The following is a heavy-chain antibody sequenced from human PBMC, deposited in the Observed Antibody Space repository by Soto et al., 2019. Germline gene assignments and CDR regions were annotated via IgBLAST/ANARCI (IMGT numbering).Heavy chain of an antibody. CDR2: IKGDASSV. J-gene: IGHJ4*02. CDR1: GFTFSSYW. Sequence: EVQLVASGGGLVQPGGSLRLSCDASGFTFSSYWVHWVRQAPGKGLVWISRIKGDASSVNYAASVKGRFTISRDNAKNTLYLQMNSLSAEDTALYYCARGASGRFYFDYWGQGTLVTVSS. V-gene: IGHV3-74*01. D-gene: IGHD3-10*01. CDR3: ARGASGRFYFDY.